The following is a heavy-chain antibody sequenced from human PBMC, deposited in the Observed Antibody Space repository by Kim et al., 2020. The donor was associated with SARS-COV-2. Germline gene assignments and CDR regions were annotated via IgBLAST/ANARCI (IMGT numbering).Heavy chain of an antibody. CDR2: TYYRSKWYN. V-gene: IGHV6-1*01. CDR3: ARDLYSSSWYFRKNWFDP. CDR1: GDSVSSNSAA. Sequence: SQTLSLTCAISGDSVSSNSAAWNWIRQSPSRGLEWLGRTYYRSKWYNDYAVSVKSRITINPDTSKNQFSLQLNSVTPEDTAVYYCARDLYSSSWYFRKNWFDPWGQGTLVTVSS. D-gene: IGHD6-13*01. J-gene: IGHJ5*02.